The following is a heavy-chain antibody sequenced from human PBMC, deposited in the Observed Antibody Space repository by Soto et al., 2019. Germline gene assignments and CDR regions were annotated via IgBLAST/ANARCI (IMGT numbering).Heavy chain of an antibody. J-gene: IGHJ6*02. CDR1: GGTFSSYA. Sequence: GASVKVSCKASGGTFSSYAISWVRQAPGQGLEWMGGIIPIFGTANYAQKFQGRVTITADESTSTAYMELSSLKASDTAMYYCARHISNFRYYYYAMDVWGQGTTVTVSS. CDR2: IIPIFGTA. V-gene: IGHV1-69*13. D-gene: IGHD4-4*01. CDR3: ARHISNFRYYYYAMDV.